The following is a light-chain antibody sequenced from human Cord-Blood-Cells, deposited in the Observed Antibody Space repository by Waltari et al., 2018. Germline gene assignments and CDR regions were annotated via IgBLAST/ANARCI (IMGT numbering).Light chain of an antibody. CDR1: SSDVGSYNL. Sequence: QSALTPPASVSGSPGQSITISCTGTSSDVGSYNLVSWYQQHPGKAPKLMIYEGSKRPSGVSNRFSGSKSGNTAFLTISGRQAEDEADYYCCSYAGSSTSWVFGGGTKLTVL. J-gene: IGLJ3*02. CDR2: EGS. V-gene: IGLV2-23*01. CDR3: CSYAGSSTSWV.